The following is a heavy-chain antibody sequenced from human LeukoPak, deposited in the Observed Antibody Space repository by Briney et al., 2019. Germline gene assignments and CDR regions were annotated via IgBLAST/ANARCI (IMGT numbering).Heavy chain of an antibody. CDR2: VSGYNGNT. J-gene: IGHJ4*02. D-gene: IGHD2-15*01. V-gene: IGHV1-18*01. CDR3: ARVGYCSGGSCYFTCDY. CDR1: GYTLTSYD. Sequence: ASVKVSCKASGYTLTSYDINWVRQAPGQGLEWMGWVSGYNGNTNYAQKFEGRVAMTTDASTSTAYMELRGLRSEDTAVYYCARVGYCSGGSCYFTCDYWGQGTLVTVSS.